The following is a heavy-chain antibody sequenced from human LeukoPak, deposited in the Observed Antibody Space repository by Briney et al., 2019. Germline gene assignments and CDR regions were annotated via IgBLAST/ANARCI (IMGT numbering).Heavy chain of an antibody. CDR3: AKDAHYSYYYDSSGYYYN. CDR2: ISYDGSNK. D-gene: IGHD3-22*01. V-gene: IGHV3-30*18. Sequence: GGSLRLSCAASGFAFSSYGMHWVRQAPGKGLEWVAVISYDGSNKYYADSVKGRFTISRDNSKNTLYLQMNSLRAEDTAVYYCAKDAHYSYYYDSSGYYYNWGQGTLVTVSS. CDR1: GFAFSSYG. J-gene: IGHJ4*02.